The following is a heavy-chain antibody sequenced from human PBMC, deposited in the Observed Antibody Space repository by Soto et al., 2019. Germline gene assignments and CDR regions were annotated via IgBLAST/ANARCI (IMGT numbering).Heavy chain of an antibody. D-gene: IGHD5-12*01. Sequence: GASVKVSCKASGYTFTSYYMHWVRQAPGQGLEWMGIINPSGGSTSYAQKFQGRVTMTRDTSITTAYMELSGLRSDDTAVFYCARANSGDDDEFDYWGQGTPVTVSS. J-gene: IGHJ4*02. CDR3: ARANSGDDDEFDY. V-gene: IGHV1-46*01. CDR1: GYTFTSYY. CDR2: INPSGGST.